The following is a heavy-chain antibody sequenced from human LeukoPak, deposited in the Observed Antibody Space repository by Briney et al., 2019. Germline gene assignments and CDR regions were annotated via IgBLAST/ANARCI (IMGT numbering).Heavy chain of an antibody. CDR2: MNPNSGNT. J-gene: IGHJ5*02. D-gene: IGHD2-2*01. V-gene: IGHV1-8*01. CDR1: GYTFTSYV. Sequence: ASVKVSCKASGYTFTSYVINWVRQATGQGLEWMGWMNPNSGNTGYAQKFQGRVTMTRNTSISTAYMELSSLRSEDPAVYFCARHRGGLWSSTSSNWFDPWGQGTLVTVSS. CDR3: ARHRGGLWSSTSSNWFDP.